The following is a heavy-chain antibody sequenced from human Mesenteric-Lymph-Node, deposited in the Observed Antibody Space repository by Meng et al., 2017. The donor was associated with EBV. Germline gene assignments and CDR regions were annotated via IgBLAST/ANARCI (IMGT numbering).Heavy chain of an antibody. CDR1: GGSFSGYY. CDR3: ARGHMWDNKFDP. D-gene: IGHD1-26*01. Sequence: DLLQQCGAGLLKTSEHSSPTFAVYGGSFSGYYWTWIRQPPETGLEWIGEINHNGVADYTPSLNSRVTISVDTSKNQFSLRLTSVTAADTAVYYCARGHMWDNKFDPWGQGTLVTVSS. J-gene: IGHJ5*02. V-gene: IGHV4-34*01. CDR2: INHNGVA.